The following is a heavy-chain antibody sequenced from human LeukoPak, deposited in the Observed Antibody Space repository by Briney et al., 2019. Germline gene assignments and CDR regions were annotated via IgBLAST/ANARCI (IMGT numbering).Heavy chain of an antibody. CDR3: ARDTKITTSVFDY. CDR1: GFTFSSYA. V-gene: IGHV3-30*01. CDR2: ISYDGSNK. J-gene: IGHJ4*02. Sequence: PGGSLRLSCAASGFTFSSYAMHWVRQAPGKGLEWVAVISYDGSNKYYADSVKGRFTISRDNSKNTLYLQMNNLRAEDTAVYYCARDTKITTSVFDYWGQGTLVTVSS. D-gene: IGHD2/OR15-2a*01.